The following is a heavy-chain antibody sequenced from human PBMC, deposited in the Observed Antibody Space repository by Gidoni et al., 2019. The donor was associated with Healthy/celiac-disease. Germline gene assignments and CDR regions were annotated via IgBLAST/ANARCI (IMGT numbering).Heavy chain of an antibody. V-gene: IGHV4-39*01. J-gene: IGHJ4*02. CDR3: ARLSVLPLSSTSCCPFDY. CDR2: IYYSGST. CDR1: GGSISSSSYY. Sequence: QLQLQESGPGLVKPSETLSLTCTVSGGSISSSSYYWGWIRQPPGKGLEWIGSIYYSGSTYYNPSLKSRVTISVDTSKNQFSLKLSSVTDADTAVYYCARLSVLPLSSTSCCPFDYWGQGTLVTVSS. D-gene: IGHD2-2*01.